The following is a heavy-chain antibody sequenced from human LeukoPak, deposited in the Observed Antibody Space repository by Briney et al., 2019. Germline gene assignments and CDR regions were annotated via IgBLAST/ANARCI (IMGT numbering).Heavy chain of an antibody. CDR3: ARDYRQWLAYYYYGMDV. D-gene: IGHD6-19*01. J-gene: IGHJ6*02. Sequence: GRSLRLSCAASGFTFSSYGMHWVRQAPGKGLEGVAVIWYDGSNKYYADSVKGRFTISRDNSKNTLYLQMNSLRAEDTAVYYWARDYRQWLAYYYYGMDVWGQGTTVTVSS. CDR2: IWYDGSNK. CDR1: GFTFSSYG. V-gene: IGHV3-33*01.